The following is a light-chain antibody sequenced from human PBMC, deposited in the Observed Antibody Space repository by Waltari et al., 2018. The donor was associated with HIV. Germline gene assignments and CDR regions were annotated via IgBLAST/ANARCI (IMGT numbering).Light chain of an antibody. CDR3: CSYAGNYTLI. J-gene: IGLJ2*01. Sequence: QSALTQPRSVSGSPGQSVTVSCTGTSSDVGGYNYVSWYQEHPGKAPKLMIYDVFKRPSGVPGRFSGSKAGNTASLTISGLQAEDEADYYCCSYAGNYTLIFGGGTKLTVL. V-gene: IGLV2-11*01. CDR2: DVF. CDR1: SSDVGGYNY.